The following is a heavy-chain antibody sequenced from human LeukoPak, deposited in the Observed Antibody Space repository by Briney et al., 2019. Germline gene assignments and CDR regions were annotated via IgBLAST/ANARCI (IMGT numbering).Heavy chain of an antibody. J-gene: IGHJ4*02. Sequence: SETLSLTCTVSGGSISSSSYYWGWIRQPPGKGLEWIGSIYYSGSTYYNPSLKSRVTISVDTSKNQFSLKLSSVTAADTAVHYCASGYFDYWGQGTLVTVSS. CDR3: ASGYFDY. CDR2: IYYSGST. CDR1: GGSISSSSYY. V-gene: IGHV4-39*01.